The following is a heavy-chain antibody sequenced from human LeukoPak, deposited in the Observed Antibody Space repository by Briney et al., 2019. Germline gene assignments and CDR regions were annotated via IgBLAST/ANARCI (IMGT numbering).Heavy chain of an antibody. V-gene: IGHV1-24*01. J-gene: IGHJ4*02. CDR1: GCTLIELD. CDR2: FDPDAGET. D-gene: IGHD3-3*01. Sequence: ASVKVSCKVSGCTLIELDVHWVRQAPGKGREWMGGFDPDAGETNYAQQLQARVTTTEDTSSDTAYFDLSSLSSEDTAIYYCVTGYDFWRTKGGRGTLVTVSS. CDR3: VTGYDFWRTK.